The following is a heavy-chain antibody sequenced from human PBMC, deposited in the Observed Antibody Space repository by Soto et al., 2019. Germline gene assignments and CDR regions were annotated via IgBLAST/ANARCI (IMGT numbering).Heavy chain of an antibody. J-gene: IGHJ5*02. D-gene: IGHD1-1*01. Sequence: SETLSLTCTVSGGSISSGDYYWSWIRQPPGKGLEWIGYIYYSGSTYYNPSLKSRVTISLDTSKNQFSLKLSSVTAADTAVYYCARGGGWNDSDSWFDPWGQGTLVTVSS. CDR2: IYYSGST. CDR1: GGSISSGDYY. CDR3: ARGGGWNDSDSWFDP. V-gene: IGHV4-30-4*01.